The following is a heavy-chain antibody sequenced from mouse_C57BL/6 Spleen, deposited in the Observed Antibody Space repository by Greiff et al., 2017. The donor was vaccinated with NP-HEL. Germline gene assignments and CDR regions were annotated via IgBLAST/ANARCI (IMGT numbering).Heavy chain of an antibody. CDR1: GYTFTSYW. Sequence: VQLQQPGAELVKPGASVKLSCKASGYTFTSYWMHWVKQRPGQGLEWIGMIHPNSGSTNYNEKFKSKATLTVDKSSSTAYMQLSSLTSEDSAVYYCARPGILTGTGFAYWGQGTLVTVSA. D-gene: IGHD4-1*01. CDR2: IHPNSGST. CDR3: ARPGILTGTGFAY. V-gene: IGHV1-64*01. J-gene: IGHJ3*01.